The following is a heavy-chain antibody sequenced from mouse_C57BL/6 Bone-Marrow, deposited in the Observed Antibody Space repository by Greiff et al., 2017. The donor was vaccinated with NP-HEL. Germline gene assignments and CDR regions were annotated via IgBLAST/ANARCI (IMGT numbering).Heavy chain of an antibody. V-gene: IGHV1-69*01. Sequence: QVQLQQPGAELVMPGASVKLSCKASGYTFTSYWMHWVKQRPGQGLEWIGEIDPSDSYTNYNQKFKGKATLTVDKSSSTAYMQLSSLTSEAAAVYYCARSGYYYGDYWGQGTTLTVSS. CDR2: IDPSDSYT. D-gene: IGHD1-1*01. J-gene: IGHJ2*01. CDR1: GYTFTSYW. CDR3: ARSGYYYGDY.